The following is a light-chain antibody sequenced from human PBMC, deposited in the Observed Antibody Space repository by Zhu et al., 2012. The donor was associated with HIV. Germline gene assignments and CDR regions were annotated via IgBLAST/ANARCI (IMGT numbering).Light chain of an antibody. J-gene: IGKJ4*01. CDR2: AAS. V-gene: IGKV1-9*01. CDR3: QHLTIYPT. Sequence: DIQLTQSPSFLSASVGDRVTITCRASQGISNYLAWYHQKPGIAPKLLIYAASILQSGVPSRFSGSGSGTEFTLTISSLQPEDFATYYCQHLTIYPTFGGGSKVEIK. CDR1: QGISNY.